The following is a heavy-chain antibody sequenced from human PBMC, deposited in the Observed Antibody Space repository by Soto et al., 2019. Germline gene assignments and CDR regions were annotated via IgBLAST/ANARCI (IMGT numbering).Heavy chain of an antibody. V-gene: IGHV3-33*01. CDR3: ARDHRRGYSYGPFDY. Sequence: GGSLRLSCAASGFTFSSYGMHWVRQAPGKGLEWVAVIWYDGSNKYYADSVKGRLTISRDNSKNTLYLQMNSLRAEDTAVYYCARDHRRGYSYGPFDYWGQGTLVTVSS. D-gene: IGHD5-18*01. J-gene: IGHJ4*02. CDR2: IWYDGSNK. CDR1: GFTFSSYG.